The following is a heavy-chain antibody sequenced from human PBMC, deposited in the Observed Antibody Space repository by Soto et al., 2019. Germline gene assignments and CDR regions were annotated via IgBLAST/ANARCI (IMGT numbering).Heavy chain of an antibody. CDR1: GCTFSGVA. D-gene: IGHD5-18*01. J-gene: IGHJ6*02. CDR2: IIGSGGST. V-gene: IGHV3-23*01. Sequence: PGGSLRLSCAAAGCTFSGVARSWVRQAPGKGLEWVSGIIGSGGSTYYADSVKGRFTISRDKSKTTLYLQMNSLRAEDTAIYYCAKEGGYSFGPGNYYGMDVWGQGTTVTVSS. CDR3: AKEGGYSFGPGNYYGMDV.